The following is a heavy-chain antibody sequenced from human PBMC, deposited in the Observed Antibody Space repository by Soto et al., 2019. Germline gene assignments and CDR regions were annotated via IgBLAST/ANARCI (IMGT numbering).Heavy chain of an antibody. CDR1: GGSISSSSYY. CDR2: IYYSGST. J-gene: IGHJ5*02. Sequence: SETVSLTCTVSGGSISSSSYYWGWIRQPPGKGLEWIGSIYYSGSTYYNPSLKSRVTISVDTSKNQFSLKLSSVTAADTAVYYFACSPIAIHPTGSFYPWGQGTRVTVSS. V-gene: IGHV4-39*01. CDR3: ACSPIAIHPTGSFYP. D-gene: IGHD1-26*01.